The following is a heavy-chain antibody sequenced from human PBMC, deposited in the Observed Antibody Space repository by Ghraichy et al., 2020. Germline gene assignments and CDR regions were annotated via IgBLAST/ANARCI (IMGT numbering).Heavy chain of an antibody. Sequence: AVKVSCKASGGTFSSYAISWVRQAPGQGLEWMGGIIPIFGTANYAQKFQGRVTITADESTSTAYMELSSLRSEDTAVYYCAGRSTMVQGVKSPDPYYYYGMDVWGQGTTVTVSS. V-gene: IGHV1-69*13. CDR2: IIPIFGTA. J-gene: IGHJ6*02. CDR3: AGRSTMVQGVKSPDPYYYYGMDV. D-gene: IGHD3-10*01. CDR1: GGTFSSYA.